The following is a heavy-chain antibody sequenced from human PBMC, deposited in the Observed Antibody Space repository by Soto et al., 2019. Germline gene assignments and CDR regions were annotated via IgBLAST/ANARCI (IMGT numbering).Heavy chain of an antibody. J-gene: IGHJ4*02. CDR2: ISSNGGST. V-gene: IGHV3-64D*06. CDR1: GFTFSSYA. Sequence: EVQLVEAGGGLVQPGGSLRLSCSASGFTFSSYAMHWVRQAPGKGLEYVSAISSNGGSTYYADSVKGRFTISRDNSKNTLYLQMSSLRAEDTAVYYCVSGDYGDPFDYWGQRTLVTVSS. D-gene: IGHD4-17*01. CDR3: VSGDYGDPFDY.